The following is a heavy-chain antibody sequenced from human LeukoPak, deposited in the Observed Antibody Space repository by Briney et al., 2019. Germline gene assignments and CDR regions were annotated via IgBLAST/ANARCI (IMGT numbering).Heavy chain of an antibody. Sequence: GGSLRLSCAASGFTFSSYAMSWVRQAPGQGLEWVSAIIGSGNTKFYADSVKGRFTISRDNSKNTLYLQMNSLRAEDTAVYYCARGGLSATNDYWGQGTLVTVSS. V-gene: IGHV3-23*01. CDR1: GFTFSSYA. J-gene: IGHJ4*02. CDR2: IIGSGNTK. CDR3: ARGGLSATNDY. D-gene: IGHD1-26*01.